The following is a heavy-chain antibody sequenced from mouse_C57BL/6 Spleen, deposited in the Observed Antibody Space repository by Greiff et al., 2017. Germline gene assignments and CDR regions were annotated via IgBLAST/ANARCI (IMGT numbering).Heavy chain of an antibody. Sequence: VQLQQPGAELVKPGASVKLSCKASGYTFTSYWMQWVKQRPGQGLEWIGEIDPSDSYTNYNQKFKGKATLTVDTSSSTAYMQLSSLTSEDSAVYYCARWYSNYYAMDYWGQGTSVTVSS. J-gene: IGHJ4*01. D-gene: IGHD2-5*01. CDR2: IDPSDSYT. CDR1: GYTFTSYW. CDR3: ARWYSNYYAMDY. V-gene: IGHV1-50*01.